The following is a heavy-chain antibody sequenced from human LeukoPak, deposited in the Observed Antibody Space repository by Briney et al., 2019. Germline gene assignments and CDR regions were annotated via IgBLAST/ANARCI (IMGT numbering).Heavy chain of an antibody. CDR2: IYYSGST. CDR3: ARDGVAARYHAFDI. J-gene: IGHJ3*02. Sequence: SETLSLTCTVSGASISSSSYYWGWIRQPPGKGLEWIGSIYYSGSTYYNPSLKSRVTISVDTSKNQFSLKLSSVTAADTAVYYCARDGVAARYHAFDIWGQGTMVTVSS. V-gene: IGHV4-39*07. D-gene: IGHD6-6*01. CDR1: GASISSSSYY.